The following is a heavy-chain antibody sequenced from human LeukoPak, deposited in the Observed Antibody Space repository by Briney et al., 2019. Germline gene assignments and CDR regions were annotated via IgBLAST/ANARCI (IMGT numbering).Heavy chain of an antibody. Sequence: PSETLSLTCAVSGGSISSSNWWSWVRPPPGKGLEWIGEIYHSGSTSYNPSLKSRVTISVDTSKNQFSLKLSSVTAADTAVYYCARIGRGRGYSYGSYWGQGTLVTVSS. J-gene: IGHJ4*02. CDR2: IYHSGST. V-gene: IGHV4-4*02. CDR1: GGSISSSNW. D-gene: IGHD5-18*01. CDR3: ARIGRGRGYSYGSY.